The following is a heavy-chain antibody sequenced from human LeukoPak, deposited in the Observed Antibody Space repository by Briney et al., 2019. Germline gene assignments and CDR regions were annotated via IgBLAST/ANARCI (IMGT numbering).Heavy chain of an antibody. D-gene: IGHD3-10*01. Sequence: GGSLRLSCAAAGFIFSNYWMGWVRQAPGKGLEWVANINEDGSEKYYVDSVKGRFIISRDNAKNSLYLQMNILRAEDTAVFYCLSGSWHCGQGALVIVSS. CDR1: GFIFSNYW. J-gene: IGHJ4*02. V-gene: IGHV3-7*01. CDR2: INEDGSEK. CDR3: LSGSWH.